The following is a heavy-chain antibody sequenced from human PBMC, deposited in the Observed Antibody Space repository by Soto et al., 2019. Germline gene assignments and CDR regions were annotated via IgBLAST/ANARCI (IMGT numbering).Heavy chain of an antibody. Sequence: PSETLSLTCTVSGGSISSYYWSWIRQPPGKGLEWIGYIYYSGSTNYNPSLKSRVTISVDTSKNQFSLKLSSVTAADTAVYYCARDTYYYGSGSYLGYYYYGMDVWGQGTPVTVSS. CDR1: GGSISSYY. CDR2: IYYSGST. CDR3: ARDTYYYGSGSYLGYYYYGMDV. D-gene: IGHD3-10*01. V-gene: IGHV4-59*01. J-gene: IGHJ6*02.